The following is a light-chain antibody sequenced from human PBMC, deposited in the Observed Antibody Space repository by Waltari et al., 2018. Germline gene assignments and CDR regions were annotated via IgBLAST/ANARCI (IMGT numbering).Light chain of an antibody. CDR1: QTVSNSY. J-gene: IGKJ2*03. Sequence: EILLTQSPGTLSLSPGEIATLSCRASQTVSNSYLAWYQQKPGQAPRLLIYGVSRRATGIPDRVTGSWSGTDFSLTISGLEPEDCAVYYCQQYAGAPYSFGQGTKLEIK. CDR3: QQYAGAPYS. V-gene: IGKV3-20*01. CDR2: GVS.